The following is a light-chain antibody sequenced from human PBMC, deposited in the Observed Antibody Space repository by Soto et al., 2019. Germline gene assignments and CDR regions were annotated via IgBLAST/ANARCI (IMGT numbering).Light chain of an antibody. CDR2: DAV. J-gene: IGKJ4*01. Sequence: EIELTQSPATLSLSPGERATLSCRASQSVSSFLVWYQQKPGRAPRLLIYDAVNRVTGIPARFSGSGSGTDFTLTISGLEPEDFAVYKWQNRSSWPRPTFGGGTKVYIK. CDR3: QNRSSWPRPT. CDR1: QSVSSF. V-gene: IGKV3-11*01.